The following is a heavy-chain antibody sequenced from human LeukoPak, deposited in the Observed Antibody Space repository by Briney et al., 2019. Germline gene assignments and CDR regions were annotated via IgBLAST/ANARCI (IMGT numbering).Heavy chain of an antibody. CDR1: GYTFTSYD. V-gene: IGHV1-8*03. CDR2: MNPNSGNT. J-gene: IGHJ4*02. CDR3: AREGVAATGLDY. Sequence: ASVKVFCKASGYTFTSYDINWVRQATGQGLEWMGWMNPNSGNTGYAQKFQGRVTITRDTSTSTLYMELSSLRSEDTAVYYCAREGVAATGLDYWGQGTLVTVSS. D-gene: IGHD6-13*01.